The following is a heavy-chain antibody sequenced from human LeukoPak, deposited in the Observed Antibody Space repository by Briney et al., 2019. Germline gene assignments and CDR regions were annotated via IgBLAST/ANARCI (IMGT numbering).Heavy chain of an antibody. J-gene: IGHJ6*02. Sequence: ASVKVSCKASGYTFTGYYMHWVRQAPGQGLEWMGWINPNSGGTNYAQKFQGRVTMTRDTSISTAYMELSRLRFDDTAVYYCARVVNYYYGMDVWGQGTTVTVSS. CDR1: GYTFTGYY. CDR2: INPNSGGT. D-gene: IGHD2-2*01. CDR3: ARVVNYYYGMDV. V-gene: IGHV1-2*02.